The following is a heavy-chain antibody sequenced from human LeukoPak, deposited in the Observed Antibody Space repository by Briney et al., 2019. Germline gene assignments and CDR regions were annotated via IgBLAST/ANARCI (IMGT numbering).Heavy chain of an antibody. Sequence: GGSLRLSCAASGFTFSSYWMSWVRQAPGKGLEWVANIKQDGSEKYYVDSVKGRFTISRDNAKNSLYLQMNSLRAEDTAVYYCATDYGDYVDYYYYMDVWGKGTSVTVSS. D-gene: IGHD4-17*01. J-gene: IGHJ6*03. CDR1: GFTFSSYW. CDR2: IKQDGSEK. V-gene: IGHV3-7*01. CDR3: ATDYGDYVDYYYYMDV.